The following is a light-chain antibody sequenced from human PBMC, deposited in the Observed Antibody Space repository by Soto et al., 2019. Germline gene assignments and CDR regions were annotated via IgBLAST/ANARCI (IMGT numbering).Light chain of an antibody. J-gene: IGLJ1*01. CDR1: SSDVGSYNR. CDR2: EVN. V-gene: IGLV2-18*01. Sequence: QSALTQPASVSGSAGQSITISCTGTSSDVGSYNRLSWYQQPPGTAPKLIMYEVNTRPSGVPDRFSGSKSGSTASLTISGLQAEDEADYYCSLYISGSTYVFGTGTKLTVL. CDR3: SLYISGSTYV.